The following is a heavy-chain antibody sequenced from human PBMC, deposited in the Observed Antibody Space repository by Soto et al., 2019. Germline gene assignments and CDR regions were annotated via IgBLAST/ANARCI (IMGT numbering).Heavy chain of an antibody. Sequence: EVQLLESGGGLVQPGGSLRLSCAASGFTFSIYAMNWVRQAPGKGLEWVAGIIGAGVPYYADSVKGRFTISRDNSKNTLYLQMNSLRDEDTALYSCAKDFTPDSRWDIDYWGQGTLVTVSS. CDR3: AKDFTPDSRWDIDY. CDR2: IIGAGVP. D-gene: IGHD1-26*01. V-gene: IGHV3-23*01. J-gene: IGHJ4*02. CDR1: GFTFSIYA.